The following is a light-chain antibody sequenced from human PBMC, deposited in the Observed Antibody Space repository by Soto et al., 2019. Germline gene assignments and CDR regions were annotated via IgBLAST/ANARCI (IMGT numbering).Light chain of an antibody. Sequence: VRAPLSCRASPRVTHYLVWYQQKPGQAPRLLIYGAFNRAAGIPARFSGSGSGTDFTLTISRLEPEDSAVYYCQQCNIWPPVTFGQGTRLEI. V-gene: IGKV3-11*01. CDR2: GAF. J-gene: IGKJ5*01. CDR3: QQCNIWPPVT. CDR1: PRVTHY.